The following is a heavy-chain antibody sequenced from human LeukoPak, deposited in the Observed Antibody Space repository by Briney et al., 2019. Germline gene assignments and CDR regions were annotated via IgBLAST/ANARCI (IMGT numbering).Heavy chain of an antibody. V-gene: IGHV1-46*01. D-gene: IGHD2-2*01. J-gene: IGHJ3*02. Sequence: ASVKVSCKASGYSFTNYYMHWVRQAPGHGLEWMGLINPSGGTTSYAQKFQGRVTMTRDTSTSTVYMELSSLRSEDTAVYYCARAGQYQLLFVAFDIWGQGTIVTVSS. CDR2: INPSGGTT. CDR3: ARAGQYQLLFVAFDI. CDR1: GYSFTNYY.